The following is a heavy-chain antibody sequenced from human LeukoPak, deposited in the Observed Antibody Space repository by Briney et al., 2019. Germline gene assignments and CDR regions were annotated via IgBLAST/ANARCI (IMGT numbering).Heavy chain of an antibody. Sequence: PSETLSLTCSVCGGSISSYYWSWIRQPARKGREGVGRIYSSGNTNYNPSLKSRVTMSVATSKNQFSLKLSSVTAADTAMYYCARDPPESDGDYSYYYYYMDVWGKGTTVTVSS. D-gene: IGHD4-17*01. CDR3: ARDPPESDGDYSYYYYYMDV. CDR1: GGSISSYY. J-gene: IGHJ6*03. V-gene: IGHV4-4*07. CDR2: IYSSGNT.